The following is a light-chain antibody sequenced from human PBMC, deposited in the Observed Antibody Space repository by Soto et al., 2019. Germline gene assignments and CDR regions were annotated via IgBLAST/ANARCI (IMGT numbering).Light chain of an antibody. V-gene: IGKV3-11*01. CDR3: QQRSNWPPGRGFT. J-gene: IGKJ3*01. Sequence: ELVLTQSPANLSLSPWERATLSCRASQSVSSYLAWYQQKPGQAPRLLIYDPSNRATGIPARFSGSGSGTDFTPNISSLEPEDFAVYYCQQRSNWPPGRGFTFGPGTKVDIK. CDR1: QSVSSY. CDR2: DPS.